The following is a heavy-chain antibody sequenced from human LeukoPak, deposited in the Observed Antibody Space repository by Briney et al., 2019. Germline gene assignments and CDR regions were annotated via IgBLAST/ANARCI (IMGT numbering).Heavy chain of an antibody. CDR2: IYTSGGT. J-gene: IGHJ4*02. V-gene: IGHV4-4*09. D-gene: IGHD6-6*01. CDR1: GGSFSGYY. Sequence: SETLSLTCAVYGGSFSGYYWSWIRQPPGKGLEWIGYIYTSGGTNYIPSFKGRVTISIDTSKNQFSLKLSSVTAADSAVYYCARLTRLSTSPDRYYLDYWGQGTLVTVSS. CDR3: ARLTRLSTSPDRYYLDY.